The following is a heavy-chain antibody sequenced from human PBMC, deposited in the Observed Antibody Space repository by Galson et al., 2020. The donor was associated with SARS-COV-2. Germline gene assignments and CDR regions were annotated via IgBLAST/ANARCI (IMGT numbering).Heavy chain of an antibody. V-gene: IGHV3-33*01. CDR2: IWYDGSNK. Sequence: GESLKISCAASGFTFSSYGMHWVRQAPGKGLEWVAVIWYDGSNKYYADSVKGRFTISRDNSKNTLYLQMNSLRAEDTAVYYCARALGSYYGMGVWGQGTTVTVSS. J-gene: IGHJ6*02. D-gene: IGHD3-10*01. CDR3: ARALGSYYGMGV. CDR1: GFTFSSYG.